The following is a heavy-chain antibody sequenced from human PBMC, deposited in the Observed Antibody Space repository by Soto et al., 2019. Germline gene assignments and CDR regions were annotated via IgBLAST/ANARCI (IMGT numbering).Heavy chain of an antibody. CDR3: AKDRDETTIYRAMFDS. Sequence: EVQLLESGGGLVQPGGSLRLSCAASGFTFNIFGLSWVRQAPGKGLEWVSAVSGSGGNTYYADSVKGRFTISRDNSKNTLYLLMNSLRVEDTAVYYCAKDRDETTIYRAMFDSWGQGTLVTVSS. D-gene: IGHD2-21*02. V-gene: IGHV3-23*01. J-gene: IGHJ4*02. CDR1: GFTFNIFG. CDR2: VSGSGGNT.